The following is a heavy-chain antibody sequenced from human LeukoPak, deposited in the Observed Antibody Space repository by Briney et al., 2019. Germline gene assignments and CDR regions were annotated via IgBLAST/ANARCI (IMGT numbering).Heavy chain of an antibody. V-gene: IGHV1-18*01. CDR3: ARDYYDSSGYAEYFQH. CDR1: GYTFTNYG. CDR2: ISAYNGNT. D-gene: IGHD3-22*01. Sequence: AASVKVSCKASGYTFTNYGISWVRQAPGRGLEWMGWISAYNGNTNYAQKLQGRVTMTTDTSTSTAYMELRSLRSDDTAVYYCARDYYDSSGYAEYFQHWGQGTLVTVSS. J-gene: IGHJ1*01.